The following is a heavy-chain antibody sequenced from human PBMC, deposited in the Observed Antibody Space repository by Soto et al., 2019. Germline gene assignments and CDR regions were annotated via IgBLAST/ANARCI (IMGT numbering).Heavy chain of an antibody. V-gene: IGHV4-39*01. D-gene: IGHD3-3*02. CDR2: IYYSGST. CDR1: GGSISSSSYY. Sequence: QLQLQESGPGLVKPSETLSLTCTVSGGSISSSSYYWGWIRQPPGKGLEWIGSIYYSGSTYYNPALKSRVTIAVATSKNQFSLKLSSVTAADTAVYYCASPKIAFYNWFDPWGQGTLVTVSS. J-gene: IGHJ5*02. CDR3: ASPKIAFYNWFDP.